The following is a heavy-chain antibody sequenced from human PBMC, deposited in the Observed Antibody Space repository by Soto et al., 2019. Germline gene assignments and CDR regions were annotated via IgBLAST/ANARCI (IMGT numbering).Heavy chain of an antibody. CDR1: GYTFTSYD. Sequence: ASVKVSCKASGYTFTSYDINWVRQATGQGLEWMGWMNPNSGNTGYAQKFQGRVTMTRNTSISTAYMELSSLRSEDTAVHYCEREGGSYYYYYGMDVWGQGTTVTVSS. V-gene: IGHV1-8*01. CDR2: MNPNSGNT. CDR3: EREGGSYYYYYGMDV. J-gene: IGHJ6*02. D-gene: IGHD1-26*01.